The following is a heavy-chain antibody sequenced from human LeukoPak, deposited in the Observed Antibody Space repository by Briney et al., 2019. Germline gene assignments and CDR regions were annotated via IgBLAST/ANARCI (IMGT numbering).Heavy chain of an antibody. CDR2: IYTSGST. Sequence: SETLSLTCAVYGGSFSGYYWSWIRQPAGKGLEWIGRIYTSGSTNYNPSLKSRVTMSVDTSKNQFSLKLSSVTAADTAVYYCARVGVTKALDYWGQGTLVTVSS. J-gene: IGHJ4*02. CDR3: ARVGVTKALDY. D-gene: IGHD4-17*01. V-gene: IGHV4-59*10. CDR1: GGSFSGYY.